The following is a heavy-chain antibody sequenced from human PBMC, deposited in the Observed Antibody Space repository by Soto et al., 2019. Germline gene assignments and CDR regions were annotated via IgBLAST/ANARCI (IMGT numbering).Heavy chain of an antibody. CDR1: GFTFGDYA. CDR3: AKSHTTSGWYVTTDY. J-gene: IGHJ4*02. V-gene: IGHV3-9*01. CDR2: ISWNSGSI. Sequence: GGSLRLSCSASGFTFGDYAMQWGRQAPGKGLEWVSAISWNSGSIDYADSVKGRFTISRDNAKNSLYLQMNSLRAGDTALYYCAKSHTTSGWYVTTDYWGQGTRVTVSS. D-gene: IGHD6-19*01.